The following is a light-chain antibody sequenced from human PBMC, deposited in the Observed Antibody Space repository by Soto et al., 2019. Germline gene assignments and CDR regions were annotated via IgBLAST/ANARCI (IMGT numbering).Light chain of an antibody. CDR3: CSYAGSDDV. CDR2: DVS. J-gene: IGLJ2*01. Sequence: QSALTQPRSVSGSPGQSVTISCTGTSSDVGGYNYVSWYQQHPGKAPKLMIYDVSKRPSGVPDRCSSSKSGNTASLTISGLQAEDEADYYCCSYAGSDDVFGAGTKLTVL. CDR1: SSDVGGYNY. V-gene: IGLV2-11*01.